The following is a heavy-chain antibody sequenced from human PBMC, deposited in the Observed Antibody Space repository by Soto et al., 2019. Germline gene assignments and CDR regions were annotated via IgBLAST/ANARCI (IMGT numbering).Heavy chain of an antibody. CDR2: IYYSGST. J-gene: IGHJ5*02. Sequence: QVQLQESGPGLVKPSETLSLTCTVSGGSISSYYWSWIRQPPGKGLEWIGYIYYSGSTNYNPSLKSRVTISVDTSKNQFSLKLSSVTAADTAVYYCAREGGYCTNGVCTPNWFDPWGQGTLVTVSS. CDR1: GGSISSYY. D-gene: IGHD2-8*01. V-gene: IGHV4-59*01. CDR3: AREGGYCTNGVCTPNWFDP.